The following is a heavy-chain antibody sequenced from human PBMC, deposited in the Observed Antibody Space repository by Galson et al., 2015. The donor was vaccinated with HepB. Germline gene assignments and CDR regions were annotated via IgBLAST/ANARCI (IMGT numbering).Heavy chain of an antibody. CDR2: IIPIFGTA. V-gene: IGHV1-69*01. D-gene: IGHD3-10*01. J-gene: IGHJ3*02. Sequence: SCKASGGTFSSYAISWVRQAPGQGLEWMGGIIPIFGTANYAQKFQGRVTITADESTSTAYMELSSLRSEDTAVYYCARDFHYYGSGSYYAFDIWGQGTMVTVSS. CDR3: ARDFHYYGSGSYYAFDI. CDR1: GGTFSSYA.